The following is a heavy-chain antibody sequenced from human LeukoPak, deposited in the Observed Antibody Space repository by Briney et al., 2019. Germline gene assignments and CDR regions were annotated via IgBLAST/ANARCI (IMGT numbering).Heavy chain of an antibody. CDR1: GFTFSSYE. Sequence: GGSLGLPCAASGFTFSSYEMNWVRQAPGKGLEWVSYISSGGSTVYYADSVKGRFTISRDNAKNSLYLQMNSLRAEDTAVYYCARVIIVGATAIWGEGTSLTVSS. CDR3: ARVIIVGATAI. J-gene: IGHJ3*02. CDR2: ISSGGSTV. V-gene: IGHV3-48*03. D-gene: IGHD1-26*01.